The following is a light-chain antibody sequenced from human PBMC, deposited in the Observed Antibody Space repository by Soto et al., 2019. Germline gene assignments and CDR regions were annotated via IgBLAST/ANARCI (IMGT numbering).Light chain of an antibody. V-gene: IGKV3-11*01. J-gene: IGKJ4*01. Sequence: EIVLTQSPATLSLSPGERATLSCRASQSVSSYLAWYQWKPGQAPRLLIYDASNRATGIPARFSGSGSGTDFTPTISSLGPEDFAVYYCQQRSNWPLTSGGGTKVEIK. CDR3: QQRSNWPLT. CDR1: QSVSSY. CDR2: DAS.